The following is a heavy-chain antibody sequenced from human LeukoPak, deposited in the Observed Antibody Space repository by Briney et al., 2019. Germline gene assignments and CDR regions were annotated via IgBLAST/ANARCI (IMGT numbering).Heavy chain of an antibody. CDR2: IYYSGST. D-gene: IGHD3-10*01. CDR3: AGTMVRGVIMDSFDY. V-gene: IGHV4-59*08. Sequence: PSETLSLTCTVSGGSISSYYWSWIRQPPGKGLEWIGYIYYSGSTNYNPSLKSRVTISVDTSKNQFSLKLSSVTAADTAVYYCAGTMVRGVIMDSFDYWGQGTLVTVSS. CDR1: GGSISSYY. J-gene: IGHJ4*02.